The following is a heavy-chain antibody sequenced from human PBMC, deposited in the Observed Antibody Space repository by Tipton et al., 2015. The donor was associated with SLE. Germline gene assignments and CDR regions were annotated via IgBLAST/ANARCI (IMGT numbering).Heavy chain of an antibody. Sequence: TLSLTCHVSGASISNSSWHWNWIRQTPGKGLEWLGSVYHTGSAFYNPSLKSRLTISVDTSKNQFSLKLNSVTAADTAVYYCARAAYYYGSGSYYTVGWFDPWGQGTLVTVSS. CDR3: ARAAYYYGSGSYYTVGWFDP. D-gene: IGHD3-10*01. CDR2: VYHTGSA. J-gene: IGHJ5*02. V-gene: IGHV4-39*07. CDR1: GASISNSSWH.